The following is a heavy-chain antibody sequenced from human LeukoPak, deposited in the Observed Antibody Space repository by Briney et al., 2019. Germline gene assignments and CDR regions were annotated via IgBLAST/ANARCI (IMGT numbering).Heavy chain of an antibody. J-gene: IGHJ6*03. CDR1: GYTFTSYG. CDR2: ISAYNGNT. Sequence: GASVKVSCKASGYTFTSYGISWVRQAPGQGLEWMGWISAYNGNTNYAQKLQGRVTMTTDTSTSTAYMELRSLRSDDTAVYYCARDGSTAVAGDYYYYYMDVWGKGTTVTISS. V-gene: IGHV1-18*01. CDR3: ARDGSTAVAGDYYYYYMDV. D-gene: IGHD6-19*01.